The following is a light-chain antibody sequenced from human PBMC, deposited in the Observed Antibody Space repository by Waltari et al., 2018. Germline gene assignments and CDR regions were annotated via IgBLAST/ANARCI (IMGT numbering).Light chain of an antibody. CDR1: SLRSYY. CDR2: DKN. J-gene: IGLJ2*01. V-gene: IGLV3-19*01. Sequence: SSELTQDPAVSVAMGQTVRITCQGDSLRSYYASWYQQKPGQAPILVIYDKNNPPSGVPESVSGSSSKSNRYFSVTGAQAEEEASYYGHARDASGVGGSFGGGRKLTVL. CDR3: HARDASGVGGS.